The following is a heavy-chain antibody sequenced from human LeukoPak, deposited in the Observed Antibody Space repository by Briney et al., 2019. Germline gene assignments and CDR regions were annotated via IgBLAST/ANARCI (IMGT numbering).Heavy chain of an antibody. CDR3: ARDTAMVPLDY. J-gene: IGHJ4*02. CDR2: IYNSGST. V-gene: IGHV4-61*02. D-gene: IGHD5-18*01. CDR1: GGSISSVSYY. Sequence: SETLSLTCTVSGGSISSVSYYWRWTWQPAGKGLEWIGRIYNSGSTNYNPSLKSRVTISVDTSKNQSSLKLSSVTAADTAVYYCARDTAMVPLDYWGQGTLVTVSS.